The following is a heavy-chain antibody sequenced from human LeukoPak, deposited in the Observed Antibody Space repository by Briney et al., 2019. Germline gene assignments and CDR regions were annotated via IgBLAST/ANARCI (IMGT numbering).Heavy chain of an antibody. J-gene: IGHJ4*02. CDR1: GYTFTGYY. V-gene: IGHV1-2*02. Sequence: ASVKVSCKASGYTFTGYYMHWVRQAPGQGLEWMGWINPNSGGTNYAQKFQGRVTMTRDTSISTVYMELSRLRSDDTAVYYCARVYDSSSIPFYYFDYWGQGTLVTVSS. D-gene: IGHD3-22*01. CDR2: INPNSGGT. CDR3: ARVYDSSSIPFYYFDY.